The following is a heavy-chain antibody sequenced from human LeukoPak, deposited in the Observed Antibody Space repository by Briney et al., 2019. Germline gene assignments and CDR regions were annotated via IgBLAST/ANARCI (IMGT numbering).Heavy chain of an antibody. CDR1: GGSISSNNW. V-gene: IGHV4-4*02. J-gene: IGHJ4*02. CDR3: ARGGGYYFDY. Sequence: KSSETLSLTCAVSGGSISSNNWWNWVRQPPGKGLEWIGEILHTGSTNYNPSLKSRATIFMDKSKKQFSLILTSVTAADTALYSCARGGGYYFDYWGQGTLLTVSS. CDR2: ILHTGST.